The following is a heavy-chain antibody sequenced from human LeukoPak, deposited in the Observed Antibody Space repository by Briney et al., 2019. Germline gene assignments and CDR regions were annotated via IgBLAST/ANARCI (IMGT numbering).Heavy chain of an antibody. CDR1: GFTFSTYA. CDR3: VKVSSTVGATYFDY. J-gene: IGHJ4*02. D-gene: IGHD1-26*01. V-gene: IGHV3-64D*06. CDR2: VTSDGGTT. Sequence: GGSVRLSCSASGFTFSTYAMHWVRQAPGEELEYISGVTSDGGTTYHADSVKGRFTISRDNSKNTLYLQMSSLRVEDTAVYYCVKVSSTVGATYFDYWGQGTLVTVSS.